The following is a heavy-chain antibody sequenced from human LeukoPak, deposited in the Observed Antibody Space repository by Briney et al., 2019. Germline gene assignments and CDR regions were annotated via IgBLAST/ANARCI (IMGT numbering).Heavy chain of an antibody. J-gene: IGHJ4*02. CDR2: IKQDGREK. CDR1: GFTFSSYW. D-gene: IGHD3-22*01. CDR3: ARVAGGAYYYDSSGYYTYYYFDY. Sequence: GGSLGLSCAASGFTFSSYWMSWVRQAPGEGLEWVANIKQDGREKYYVDSVKGRFTISRDNAKNSLYLQMNSLRAEDTAVYYCARVAGGAYYYDSSGYYTYYYFDYWGQGTLVTVSS. V-gene: IGHV3-7*01.